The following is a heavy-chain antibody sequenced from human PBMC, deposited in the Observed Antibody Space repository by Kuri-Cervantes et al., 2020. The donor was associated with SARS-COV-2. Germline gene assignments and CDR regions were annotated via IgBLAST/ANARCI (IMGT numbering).Heavy chain of an antibody. CDR3: AKDHGYSSSWPIDY. V-gene: IGHV3-23*01. CDR1: GFTFKSFS. CDR2: ISGSGGST. D-gene: IGHD6-13*01. Sequence: GESLKISCAASGFTFKSFSMNWVRQAPGKGLEWVSAISGSGGSTYYADSVKGRFTISRDNSKNTLYLQMNSLRAEDTAVYYCAKDHGYSSSWPIDYWGQGTLVTVSS. J-gene: IGHJ4*02.